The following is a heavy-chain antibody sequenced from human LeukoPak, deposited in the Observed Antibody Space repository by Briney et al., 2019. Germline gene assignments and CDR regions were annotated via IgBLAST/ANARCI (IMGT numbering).Heavy chain of an antibody. Sequence: GGSLRLSCAASGFTFSNAWMSWVRQAPGKGLEWVGRIKSKTDGGTTDYAAPVKGRFTISRDDSKNTLYLQMNSLKTEDTAVYYCTKLNSDYGAFPWGQGTLVTVSS. J-gene: IGHJ5*02. D-gene: IGHD4-17*01. CDR3: TKLNSDYGAFP. CDR1: GFTFSNAW. CDR2: IKSKTDGGTT. V-gene: IGHV3-15*01.